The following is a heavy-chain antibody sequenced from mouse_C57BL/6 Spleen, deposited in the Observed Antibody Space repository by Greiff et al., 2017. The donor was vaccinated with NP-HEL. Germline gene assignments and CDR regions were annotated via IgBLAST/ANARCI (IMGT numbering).Heavy chain of an antibody. CDR1: GYTFTDYY. D-gene: IGHD4-1*02. J-gene: IGHJ3*01. CDR2: INPNNGGT. V-gene: IGHV1-26*01. CDR3: APTGTVAY. Sequence: EVQRVESGPELVKPGASVKISCKASGYTFTDYYMNWVKQSHGKSLEWIGDINPNNGGTSYNQKFKGKATLTVDKSSSTAYMELRSLTSEDSAVYYCAPTGTVAYWGQGTLVTVSA.